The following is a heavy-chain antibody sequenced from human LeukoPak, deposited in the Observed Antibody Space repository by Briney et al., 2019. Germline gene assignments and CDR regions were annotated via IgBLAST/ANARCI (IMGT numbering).Heavy chain of an antibody. Sequence: PSETLPLTCTVSGGSISSSSYYWGWIRQPPGKGLEWIGSIYYSGSTYYNPSLKSRVTISVDTSKNQFSLKLSSVTAADTAAYYCARHATRFLEWLLFDYWGQGTLVTVSS. CDR1: GGSISSSSYY. J-gene: IGHJ4*02. CDR3: ARHATRFLEWLLFDY. CDR2: IYYSGST. V-gene: IGHV4-39*01. D-gene: IGHD3-3*01.